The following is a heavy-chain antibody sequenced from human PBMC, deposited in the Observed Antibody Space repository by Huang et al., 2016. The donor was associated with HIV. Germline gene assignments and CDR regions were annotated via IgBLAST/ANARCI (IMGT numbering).Heavy chain of an antibody. Sequence: VQLQESGPGLVKPSQTLSLSCNVSGASIARGSYFWHWIRRPAGGGLEWIGHIYTTGSTDYNPSLKSRVAVSSDTSKNQFSLGLRSVTAADTAVYFCARGRVTSSGVVQSYDYWGQGSLVTVSS. CDR1: GASIARGSYF. D-gene: IGHD3-3*01. CDR2: IYTTGST. J-gene: IGHJ4*02. V-gene: IGHV4-61*09. CDR3: ARGRVTSSGVVQSYDY.